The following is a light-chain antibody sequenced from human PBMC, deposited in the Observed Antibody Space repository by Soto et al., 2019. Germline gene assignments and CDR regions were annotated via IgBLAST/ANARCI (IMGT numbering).Light chain of an antibody. J-gene: IGKJ1*01. CDR3: QKYNSAPWT. V-gene: IGKV1-27*01. CDR1: QGISNH. CDR2: VAS. Sequence: DIQMTQSPSSLSASVGDRVTITCRASQGISNHLAWYQQQPGKVPKLLIYVASTLQSGVPSRFSGSGSGTDFTLTISSLQPEDVATYYCQKYNSAPWTFDQGTKVEIK.